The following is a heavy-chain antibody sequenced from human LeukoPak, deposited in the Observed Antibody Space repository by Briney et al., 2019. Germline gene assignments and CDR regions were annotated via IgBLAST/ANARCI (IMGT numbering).Heavy chain of an antibody. CDR1: GFTFDDYA. Sequence: GRSLRLSCAASGFTFDDYAMHWVRQAPGKGLEWVSGISWISGSIGYADSVKGRFTISRDNAKNSLYLQMNSLRAEDMALYYCAKVNCGGDCLYYFDYWGQGTLVTVSS. D-gene: IGHD2-21*02. CDR2: ISWISGSI. CDR3: AKVNCGGDCLYYFDY. J-gene: IGHJ4*02. V-gene: IGHV3-9*03.